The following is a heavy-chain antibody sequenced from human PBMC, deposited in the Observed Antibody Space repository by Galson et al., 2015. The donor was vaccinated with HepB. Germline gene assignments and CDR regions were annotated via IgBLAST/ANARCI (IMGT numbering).Heavy chain of an antibody. CDR2: ISYDGSNK. J-gene: IGHJ4*02. D-gene: IGHD3-10*01. CDR1: GFIFSSCG. CDR3: AKSLGSRFGELLIDY. Sequence: SLRLSCAASGFIFSSCGMHWVRQAPGKGLEWVAIISYDGSNKNYADSVKGRFTISRDNSKNTLFLQMNSLRPEDTAVYYCAKSLGSRFGELLIDYWGQGTLVTVSS. V-gene: IGHV3-30*18.